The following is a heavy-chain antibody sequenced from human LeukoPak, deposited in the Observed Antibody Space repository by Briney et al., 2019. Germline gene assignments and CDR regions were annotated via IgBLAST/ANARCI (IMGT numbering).Heavy chain of an antibody. V-gene: IGHV4-34*01. D-gene: IGHD2-2*01. CDR3: ARDVVVVPAAIHYGMDV. J-gene: IGHJ6*02. Sequence: PSETLSLTCAVYGGSFSDYFWGWIRQPPGKGLEWIGEINHSGRTYYNPSLKSRVTISVDTSKNQYSLNLSSVTAADTAVYYCARDVVVVPAAIHYGMDVWGQGTTVTVSS. CDR1: GGSFSDYF. CDR2: INHSGRT.